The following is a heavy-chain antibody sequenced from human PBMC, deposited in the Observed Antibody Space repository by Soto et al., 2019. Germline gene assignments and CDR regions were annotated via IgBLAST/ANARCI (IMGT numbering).Heavy chain of an antibody. CDR3: ARSYYDSFHFDY. V-gene: IGHV5-51*01. CDR1: GYSVTSFW. J-gene: IGHJ4*02. CDR2: IYPGDSDT. Sequence: EFLMISCKGSGYSVTSFWIGWVRQMPGKGLEWMGIIYPGDSDTRYSPSFQGQVTISADKSISTAYLQWSSLKASDTAMYYCARSYYDSFHFDYWGQGTLVTVSS. D-gene: IGHD3-3*01.